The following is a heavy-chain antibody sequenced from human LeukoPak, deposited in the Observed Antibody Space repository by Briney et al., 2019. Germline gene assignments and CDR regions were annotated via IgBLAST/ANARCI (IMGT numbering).Heavy chain of an antibody. CDR3: TREVDTRSPY. V-gene: IGHV3-49*04. D-gene: IGHD1-26*01. CDR2: IRSAQEGETT. Sequence: GRSLRLSCTTSGFTFGDSAMSWVRQPPGKGLEWLGFIRSAQEGETTEYVPSLRGKFTISRDDSKSTAYLQRNSLKPEDIAVYYCTREVDTRSPYWGQGTLVTVSS. CDR1: GFTFGDSA. J-gene: IGHJ4*02.